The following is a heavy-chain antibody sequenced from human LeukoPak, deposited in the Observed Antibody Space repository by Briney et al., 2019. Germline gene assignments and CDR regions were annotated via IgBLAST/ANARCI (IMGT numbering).Heavy chain of an antibody. CDR2: ISAYNGNT. D-gene: IGHD4-11*01. Sequence: GASVKVSCKASGYTFTSYGISWVRQAPGQGLEWMGWISAYNGNTNYAQKLQGRVTMTTDTSTSTAYTEMRSLRSDDTAVYYCARDAGPTTVSRDNWFDPWGQGTLVTVSS. V-gene: IGHV1-18*01. J-gene: IGHJ5*02. CDR3: ARDAGPTTVSRDNWFDP. CDR1: GYTFTSYG.